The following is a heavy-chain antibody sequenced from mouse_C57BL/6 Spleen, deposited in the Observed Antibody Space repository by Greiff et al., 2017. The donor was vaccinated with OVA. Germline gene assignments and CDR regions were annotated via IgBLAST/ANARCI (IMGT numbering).Heavy chain of an antibody. CDR1: GYTFTSYW. CDR2: IDPSDSET. Sequence: VKLQQPGAELVRPGSSVKLSCKASGYTFTSYWMHWVKQRPIQGLEWIGNIDPSDSETHYNQKFKDKATLTVDKSSSTAYMQLSSLTSEDSAVYYCARSITTVASFDYWGQGTTLTVSS. J-gene: IGHJ2*01. CDR3: ARSITTVASFDY. D-gene: IGHD1-1*01. V-gene: IGHV1-52*01.